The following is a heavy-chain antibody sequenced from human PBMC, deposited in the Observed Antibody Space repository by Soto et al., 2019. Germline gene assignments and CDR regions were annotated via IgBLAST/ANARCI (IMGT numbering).Heavy chain of an antibody. CDR1: GYTFTSYY. J-gene: IGHJ4*02. V-gene: IGHV1-46*01. Sequence: ASVKVACKASGYTFTSYYMHWVRQAPGQGLEWMGIINPSGGSTSYAQKFQGRVTMTRDTSTSTVYMELSSLRSEDTAVYYCARSSNPAMFGYWGQGTLVTVSS. D-gene: IGHD5-18*01. CDR2: INPSGGST. CDR3: ARSSNPAMFGY.